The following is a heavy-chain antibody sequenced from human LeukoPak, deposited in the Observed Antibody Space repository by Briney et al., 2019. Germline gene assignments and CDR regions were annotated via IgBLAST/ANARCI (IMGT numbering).Heavy chain of an antibody. Sequence: SETLSLTCAVYGGSFSGYDWSWIRQPPGKGLEWIGEINHSGSTNYNPSLKSRVTISVDTSKNQFSLKLSSVTAADTAVYYCARVAYDFWSGYWSRIDYWGQGTLVTVSS. J-gene: IGHJ4*02. D-gene: IGHD3-3*01. CDR1: GGSFSGYD. CDR2: INHSGST. CDR3: ARVAYDFWSGYWSRIDY. V-gene: IGHV4-34*01.